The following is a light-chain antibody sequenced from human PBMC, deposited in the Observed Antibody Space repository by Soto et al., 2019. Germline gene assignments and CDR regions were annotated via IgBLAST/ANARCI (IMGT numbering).Light chain of an antibody. V-gene: IGLV2-14*01. CDR3: NSYTTSNTRQIV. CDR2: DVS. J-gene: IGLJ1*01. CDR1: SSDVGGYNY. Sequence: QSVLTQPASVSGSPGQSITISCTGTSSDVGGYNYVSWYQQHPGKAPKFMIYDVSNRPSRVSTRFSGSKSGNTASLTISGLQAEDEADYYCNSYTTSNTRQIVFGTGTKVTVL.